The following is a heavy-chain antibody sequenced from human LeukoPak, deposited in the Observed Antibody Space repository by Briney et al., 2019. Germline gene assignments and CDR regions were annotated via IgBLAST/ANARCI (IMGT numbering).Heavy chain of an antibody. J-gene: IGHJ4*02. Sequence: GGSLTLSCAASGFTFSSYAMHWVRQAPGKGLEYVSAISSNGGSTYYANSVKGRFTISRDNSKHTLYLQMGSLSAEDMAVYYCARDPLYDFWSGYYNKGGYFDYWGQGTLVTVSS. V-gene: IGHV3-64*01. CDR2: ISSNGGST. D-gene: IGHD3-3*01. CDR1: GFTFSSYA. CDR3: ARDPLYDFWSGYYNKGGYFDY.